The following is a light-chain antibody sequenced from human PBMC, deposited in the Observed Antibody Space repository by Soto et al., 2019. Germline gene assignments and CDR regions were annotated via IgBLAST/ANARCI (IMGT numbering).Light chain of an antibody. CDR1: QSISSY. Sequence: TGTTQARSSFNAWTGYKLTITRRATQSISSYIAWYPQKPGKAPKLLIYAASTLQSGVPSRCSGSGSGTDFTLTISCLQSEDFATYYCQQYYSYPLTFGGGTKVDIK. CDR3: QQYYSYPLT. J-gene: IGKJ4*01. CDR2: AAS. V-gene: IGKV1-8*01.